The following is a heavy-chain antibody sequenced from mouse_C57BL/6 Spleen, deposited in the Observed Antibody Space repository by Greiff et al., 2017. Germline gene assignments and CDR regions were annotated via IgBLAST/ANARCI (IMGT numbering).Heavy chain of an antibody. Sequence: EVQLQQSGPELVKPGASVKISCKASGYTFTDYYMNWVKPSHGKRLEWIGDINPNNGGTSNNPQFTGKATLTVAKSSSTAYMELLSLTSEYSAVYYFSRGYYYCSRPYWYFDVWGTGTTLTVSS. CDR3: SRGYYYCSRPYWYFDV. CDR2: INPNNGGT. D-gene: IGHD1-1*01. V-gene: IGHV1-26*01. CDR1: GYTFTDYY. J-gene: IGHJ1*03.